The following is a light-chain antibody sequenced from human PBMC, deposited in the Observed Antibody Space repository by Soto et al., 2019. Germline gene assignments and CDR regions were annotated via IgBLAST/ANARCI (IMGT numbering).Light chain of an antibody. J-gene: IGKJ2*01. CDR3: QQYYSYPRYT. V-gene: IGKV1-8*01. CDR2: AAS. CDR1: QGISSY. Sequence: AIRMTQSPSSLSASTGDRVTITCRASQGISSYLAWYQQKPGKAPKLLVHAASTLQSGVPSRFSGSGSGTDFTLTISCLQSEDFATYSCQQYYSYPRYTFGQGTKLEIK.